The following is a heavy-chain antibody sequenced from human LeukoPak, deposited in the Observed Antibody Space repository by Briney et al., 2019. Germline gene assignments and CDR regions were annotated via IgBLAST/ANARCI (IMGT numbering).Heavy chain of an antibody. V-gene: IGHV3-74*01. D-gene: IGHD5-24*01. CDR1: GFTFSSYW. J-gene: IGHJ4*02. CDR3: AREGPIRSLDY. Sequence: PGGSLSLSCAASGFTFSSYWMHWVRQAPGKGLVWVSRVNSDGSSTSYADSVKGRFTISRDNAKNTLYLQMNSLRAEDTAVYYCAREGPIRSLDYWGQGTLVTVSS. CDR2: VNSDGSST.